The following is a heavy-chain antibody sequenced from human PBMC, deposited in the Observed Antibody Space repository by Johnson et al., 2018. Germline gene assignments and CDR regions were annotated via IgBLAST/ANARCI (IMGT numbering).Heavy chain of an antibody. J-gene: IGHJ3*02. CDR1: GGTFSSYA. CDR3: ARVAGTTEAFDI. CDR2: IIPIFGTA. D-gene: IGHD4-11*01. V-gene: IGHV1-69*01. Sequence: QVQLVESGAEVKKPGSSVKVSCKASGGTFSSYAISWVRQAPGQGLEWMGGIIPIFGTANYAQQFQGRVTITADESTSTAYMELSSLRSEDTAVYSCARVAGTTEAFDIWGQGTMVTVSS.